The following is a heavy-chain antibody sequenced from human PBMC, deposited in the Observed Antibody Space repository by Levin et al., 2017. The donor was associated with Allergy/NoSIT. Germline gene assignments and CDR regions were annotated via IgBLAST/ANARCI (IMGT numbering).Heavy chain of an antibody. CDR2: ISGSGGST. V-gene: IGHV3-23*01. CDR1: GFTFRSYA. J-gene: IGHJ4*02. Sequence: GESLKISCAASGFTFRSYAMSWVRQAPGKGLEWVSAISGSGGSTYYADSVKGRFTISRDNSKNTLYLQMNSLRAEDTAVYYCAKEGIYGDYLDYWGQGTLVTVSS. CDR3: AKEGIYGDYLDY. D-gene: IGHD4-17*01.